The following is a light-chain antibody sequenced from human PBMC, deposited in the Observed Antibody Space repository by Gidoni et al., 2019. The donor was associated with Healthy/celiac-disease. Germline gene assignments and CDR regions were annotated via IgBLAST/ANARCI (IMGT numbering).Light chain of an antibody. J-gene: IGLJ2*01. Sequence: QSALTQPRSVSGSPGQSVTISCTGTSSDFVGYNYVSWYQQHPGKAPKLMIYDVSKRPSGVPDRFSGSKSGNTASLTISGLQAEDEADYYCCSYAGSYTLVFGGGTKLTVL. CDR2: DVS. CDR1: SSDFVGYNY. V-gene: IGLV2-11*01. CDR3: CSYAGSYTLV.